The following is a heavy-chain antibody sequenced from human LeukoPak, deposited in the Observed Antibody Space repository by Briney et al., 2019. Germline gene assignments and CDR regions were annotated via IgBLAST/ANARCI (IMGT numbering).Heavy chain of an antibody. Sequence: PSETLPLTCTVSGGSISSDYWSWIRQPPGKRLEWIGSFYYIGGTYYNPSLEGRVTISADSSKNQFSLKLTSVTAADTALYYCARILTTFDSWGQGTLVPVSS. V-gene: IGHV4-59*05. CDR1: GGSISSDY. J-gene: IGHJ4*02. CDR2: FYYIGGT. D-gene: IGHD2/OR15-2a*01. CDR3: ARILTTFDS.